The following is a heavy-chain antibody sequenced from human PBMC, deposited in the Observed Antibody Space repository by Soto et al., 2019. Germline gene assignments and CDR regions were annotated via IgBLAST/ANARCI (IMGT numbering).Heavy chain of an antibody. J-gene: IGHJ4*02. CDR3: ARAAYYYDSRGYSGMK. D-gene: IGHD3-22*01. CDR1: GFTFSDYY. Sequence: QVQLVESGGGLVKPGGSLRLSCAASGFTFSDYYMSWIRQAPGKGLEWVSYISSGATTIYYADSVKGRVTISRANAKNXLSLQMNSLRAEATDGYFCARAAYYYDSRGYSGMKWGRGTLVTVSS. CDR2: ISSGATTI. V-gene: IGHV3-11*01.